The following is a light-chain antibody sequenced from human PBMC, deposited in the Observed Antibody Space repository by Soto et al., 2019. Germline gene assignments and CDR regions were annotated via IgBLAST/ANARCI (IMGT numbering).Light chain of an antibody. CDR3: QQLNSYPRT. Sequence: DIQLTPSPSFLSASVGDRITITCRASQGISSYSAWYQQKPGKAPKLLIYAASTLQSGVPSRFSGSGSGTEFTLTISRLQPEDLATYFCQQLNSYPRTFGQGTKVDIK. CDR2: AAS. V-gene: IGKV1-9*01. CDR1: QGISSY. J-gene: IGKJ1*01.